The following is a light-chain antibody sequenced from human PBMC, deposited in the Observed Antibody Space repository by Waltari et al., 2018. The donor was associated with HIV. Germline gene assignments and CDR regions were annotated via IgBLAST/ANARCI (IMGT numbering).Light chain of an antibody. CDR2: KDS. V-gene: IGLV3-25*03. J-gene: IGLJ7*01. CDR1: ILPTQY. CDR3: QSADSSGTYAV. Sequence: SYELTQPPSVSVSPGQTARITCSGDILPTQYAYWYQQKPGQAPAVVIYKDSERPSGIPGRFSGSSSGTTVTLTISGVQAEDEADYYCQSADSSGTYAVFGGGTQLTVL.